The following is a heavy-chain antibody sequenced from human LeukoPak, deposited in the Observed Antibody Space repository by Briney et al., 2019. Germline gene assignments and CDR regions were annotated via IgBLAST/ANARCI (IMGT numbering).Heavy chain of an antibody. CDR2: IYPGDSDT. Sequence: GESLKISCKGSGYNFTSYWIGWVRQMPGKGLEWMGIIYPGDSDTRYSPSFQGRVTISADKSISTAYLQWSSLKASDTAMYYCARLYGERTTVTTFSYYYYYMDVWGKGTTVTVSS. J-gene: IGHJ6*03. CDR1: GYNFTSYW. CDR3: ARLYGERTTVTTFSYYYYYMDV. V-gene: IGHV5-51*01. D-gene: IGHD4-11*01.